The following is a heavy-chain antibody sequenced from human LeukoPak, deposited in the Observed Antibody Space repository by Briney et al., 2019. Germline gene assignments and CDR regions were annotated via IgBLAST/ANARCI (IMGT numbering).Heavy chain of an antibody. Sequence: PSETLSLTCTVSGGSISSYYWSWIRQPPGKGLEWIGYIYYSGSTNYNPSLKSRVTISVDTSKNQFSLKLSSVTAADTAVYYCAREKNGYSYGLGFDYWGQGTLVTVSS. J-gene: IGHJ4*02. D-gene: IGHD5-18*01. CDR3: AREKNGYSYGLGFDY. CDR2: IYYSGST. V-gene: IGHV4-59*01. CDR1: GGSISSYY.